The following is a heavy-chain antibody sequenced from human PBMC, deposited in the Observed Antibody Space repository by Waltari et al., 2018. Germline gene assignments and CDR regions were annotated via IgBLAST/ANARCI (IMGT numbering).Heavy chain of an antibody. D-gene: IGHD3-3*01. J-gene: IGHJ6*02. V-gene: IGHV3-21*01. CDR3: AMGGDFWSGYLGGMDV. Sequence: EVQLVESGGGLVKPGGSLRLSCAASGFTFSSYSMNWVRQAPGKGLEWVSSISSSSSYIYYADSVKGRFTISRDNAKNSLYLQMNSLRAEDTAVYYCAMGGDFWSGYLGGMDVWGQGTTVTVSS. CDR2: ISSSSSYI. CDR1: GFTFSSYS.